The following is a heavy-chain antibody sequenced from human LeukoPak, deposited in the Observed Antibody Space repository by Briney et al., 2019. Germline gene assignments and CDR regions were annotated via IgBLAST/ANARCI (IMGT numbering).Heavy chain of an antibody. CDR1: VYPFIDYY. D-gene: IGHD2-15*01. J-gene: IGHJ3*01. CDR2: INPNTGDT. V-gene: IGHV1-2*02. Sequence: ASVKVSCKPSVYPFIDYYLHWVRQAPGQRLEWVGCINPNTGDTNSAQNLHGRVIMTRDTSLTTPYMSLSRLNCDATALYYCASKGAGHCYDASCMGSFDLWGQGTTVSVSS. CDR3: ASKGAGHCYDASCMGSFDL.